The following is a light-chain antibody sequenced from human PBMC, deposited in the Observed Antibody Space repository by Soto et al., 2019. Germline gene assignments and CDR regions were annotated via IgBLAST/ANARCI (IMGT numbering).Light chain of an antibody. Sequence: DLQMTQSPSSPSASVGDRVTITCQASQDISNYLNWYQQKPGKAPKLLIYDASNLETGVPSRFSGSGSGTDFTFTISSLQPEDIATYYCQQYDNLPYTFGQGTKLEIK. V-gene: IGKV1-33*01. J-gene: IGKJ2*01. CDR3: QQYDNLPYT. CDR1: QDISNY. CDR2: DAS.